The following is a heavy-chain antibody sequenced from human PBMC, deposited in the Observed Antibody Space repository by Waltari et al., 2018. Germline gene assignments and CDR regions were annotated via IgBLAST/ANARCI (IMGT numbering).Heavy chain of an antibody. CDR3: AGSSGPQIMITFGGVIVPDY. CDR2: IIPIFGTA. V-gene: IGHV1-69*01. J-gene: IGHJ4*02. CDR1: GGTFSSYA. D-gene: IGHD3-16*02. Sequence: QVQLVQSGAEVKKPGSSVKVSCKASGGTFSSYAISWVRQAPGQGLGWMGGIIPIFGTANYAQKFQGRVTITADESTSTAYMELSSLRSEDTAVYYCAGSSGPQIMITFGGVIVPDYWGQGTLVTVSS.